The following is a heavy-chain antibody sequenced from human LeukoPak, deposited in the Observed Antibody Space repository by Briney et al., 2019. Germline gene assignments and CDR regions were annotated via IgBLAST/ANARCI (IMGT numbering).Heavy chain of an antibody. Sequence: GGSLRLSCAASGFTFSSYAMSWVRQAPGKGLQWVSAISGSGADTYYADSVKGRFTISRDNSMNTLYLKMNSLRAEDTAVYYCAKNGGSGSYYRSPFDYWGQGTLVTVSS. CDR2: ISGSGADT. CDR3: AKNGGSGSYYRSPFDY. J-gene: IGHJ4*02. CDR1: GFTFSSYA. D-gene: IGHD3-10*01. V-gene: IGHV3-23*01.